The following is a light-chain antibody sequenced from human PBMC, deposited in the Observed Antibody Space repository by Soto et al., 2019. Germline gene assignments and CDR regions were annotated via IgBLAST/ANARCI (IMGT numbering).Light chain of an antibody. V-gene: IGKV3-11*01. J-gene: IGKJ1*01. Sequence: EIVLTQSPATLSLSPGERATLSCRASQSVSSYLAWYQQKPGQAPRLLIYDASNRATGIPARFSGSGSGTDSPLTIISLEPEDFAVYYCQQRRNWPTFGQGTKVEIK. CDR1: QSVSSY. CDR2: DAS. CDR3: QQRRNWPT.